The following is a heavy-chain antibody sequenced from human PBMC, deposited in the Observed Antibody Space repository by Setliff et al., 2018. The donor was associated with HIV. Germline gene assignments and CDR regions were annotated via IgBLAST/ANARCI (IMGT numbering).Heavy chain of an antibody. CDR2: ITPIFGTT. Sequence: SVKVSRKASGGTFSRNPISWVRQAPGQGLEWMGGITPIFGTTKYAQKFQGRVTITADESRTTAYLGLNSLRSEDTAVYYCATAGEMATIGYSYYYMGVWGKGTTVTVSS. CDR3: ATAGEMATIGYSYYYMGV. CDR1: GGTFSRNP. D-gene: IGHD3-10*01. J-gene: IGHJ6*03. V-gene: IGHV1-69*13.